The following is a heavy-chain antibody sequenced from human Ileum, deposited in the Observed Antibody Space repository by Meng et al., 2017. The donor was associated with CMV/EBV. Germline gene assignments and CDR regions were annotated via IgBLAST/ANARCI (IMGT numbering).Heavy chain of an antibody. CDR3: ARAVAGWYFDL. J-gene: IGHJ2*01. V-gene: IGHV4-30-4*08. Sequence: QVQLQESGPGLVNPSQTLSLTCTVSGGSISSGDYWWSWIRQPPGMGLEWIGYISYSGSTYYNPSLRSRVTVSVDTSNNQFSLDLRSGTAADTAVYYCARAVAGWYFDLWGRGTLVTVPS. CDR1: GGSISSGDYW. CDR2: ISYSGST. D-gene: IGHD3-10*01.